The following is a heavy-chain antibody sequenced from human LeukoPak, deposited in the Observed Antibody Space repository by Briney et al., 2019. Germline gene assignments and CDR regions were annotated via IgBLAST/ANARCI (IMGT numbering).Heavy chain of an antibody. J-gene: IGHJ4*02. Sequence: ASVKVSCKASGYTFSGTGWYLYWLRQAPGQGLECMGWIYPYTGATHYAQKFQGRVALTRDTSISTAYMELSRLRPDDTAVYYCARDGPAQMVDFDYWGQGTLVTVSS. CDR1: GYTFSGTGWY. D-gene: IGHD3-10*01. V-gene: IGHV1-2*02. CDR3: ARDGPAQMVDFDY. CDR2: IYPYTGAT.